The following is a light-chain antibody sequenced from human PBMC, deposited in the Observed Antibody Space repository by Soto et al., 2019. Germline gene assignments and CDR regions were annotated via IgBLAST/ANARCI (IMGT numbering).Light chain of an antibody. J-gene: IGLJ1*01. V-gene: IGLV2-11*01. CDR2: DVS. CDR1: SSDVGGYNY. CDR3: CPYAGSYTPYV. Sequence: QSALTQPRSVSGSPGQSVTISCTGTSSDVGGYNYVSWYQQHPGKATQLMIYDVSKRPSGVPDRFSGSKSGNTASLTISGLHAEDEAYYYCCPYAGSYTPYVFGTGTKVTVL.